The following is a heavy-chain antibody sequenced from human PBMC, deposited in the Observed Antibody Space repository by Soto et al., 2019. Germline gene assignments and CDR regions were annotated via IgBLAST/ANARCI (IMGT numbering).Heavy chain of an antibody. Sequence: GGSLRLSCAASGFTFSNAWMSWVRQAPGKGLEWVGRIKSKTDGGTTDYAAPVKGRFTISRDDSKNTLYLQMNSLKTEDTAVYYCTTDDYDFWSGYQGPLDYWGQGTLVTVSS. CDR2: IKSKTDGGTT. J-gene: IGHJ4*02. D-gene: IGHD3-3*01. CDR1: GFTFSNAW. CDR3: TTDDYDFWSGYQGPLDY. V-gene: IGHV3-15*01.